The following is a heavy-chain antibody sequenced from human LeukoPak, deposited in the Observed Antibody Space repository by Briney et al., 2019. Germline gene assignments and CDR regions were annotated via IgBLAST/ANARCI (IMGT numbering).Heavy chain of an antibody. Sequence: SETLSLTCTVSGGSISSYYWSWIRQPPGKGLEWIGYIYYSGSANYNPSLKSRVTISVDTSKNQFSLKLSSVTAADTAVYYCARKAMVRGVIDYWGQGTLVTVSS. D-gene: IGHD3-10*01. CDR3: ARKAMVRGVIDY. CDR2: IYYSGSA. J-gene: IGHJ4*02. CDR1: GGSISSYY. V-gene: IGHV4-59*08.